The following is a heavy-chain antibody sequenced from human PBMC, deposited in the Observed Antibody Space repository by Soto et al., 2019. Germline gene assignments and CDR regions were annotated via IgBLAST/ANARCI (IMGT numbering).Heavy chain of an antibody. Sequence: TLEILSLTCTVSGCSISSYYWSWIRQPPGKGLEWIGYIYYSGSTNYNPSLKSRVTISVDTSKNQFSLKLSSVTAADTAVYYCARDDYGDSSLVLWGQGTLVTVSS. CDR3: ARDDYGDSSLVL. D-gene: IGHD4-17*01. CDR2: IYYSGST. V-gene: IGHV4-59*01. J-gene: IGHJ5*02. CDR1: GCSISSYY.